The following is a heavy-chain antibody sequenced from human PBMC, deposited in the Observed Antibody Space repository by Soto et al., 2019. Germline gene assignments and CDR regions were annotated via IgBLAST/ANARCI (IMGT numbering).Heavy chain of an antibody. Sequence: QVQLRESGPGLVKPSQTLSLTCTVSGGSISNDNYYWTWIRQHPGKGLEWIGYSYYSGSTYYNPSLKSRFSRSVDTSKNQFSLKLSSVTAADTAVYYCVATTVTTISLDYWGQGTLVTVSS. V-gene: IGHV4-31*03. D-gene: IGHD4-17*01. CDR1: GGSISNDNYY. CDR3: VATTVTTISLDY. CDR2: SYYSGST. J-gene: IGHJ4*02.